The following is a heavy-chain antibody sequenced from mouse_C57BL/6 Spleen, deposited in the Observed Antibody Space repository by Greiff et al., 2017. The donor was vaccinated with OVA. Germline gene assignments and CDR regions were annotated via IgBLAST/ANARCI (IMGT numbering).Heavy chain of an antibody. J-gene: IGHJ2*01. Sequence: EVQLVESGPGLVKPSQSLSLTCSVTGYSITSGYYWNWIRQFPGNKLEWMGYISYDGSNNYNPSLKNRISITRDTSKNQFFLKLNSVTTEDTATYYCARFPDYYGSSYYFDYWGQGTTLTVSS. CDR2: ISYDGSN. V-gene: IGHV3-6*01. CDR3: ARFPDYYGSSYYFDY. D-gene: IGHD1-1*01. CDR1: GYSITSGYY.